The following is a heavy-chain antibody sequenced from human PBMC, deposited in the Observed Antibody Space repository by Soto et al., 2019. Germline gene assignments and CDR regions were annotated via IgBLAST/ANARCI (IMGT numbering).Heavy chain of an antibody. CDR2: ISAHNGNT. D-gene: IGHD3-10*01. Sequence: ASVKVSCKASGFTFSNYGISWVRQAPGQGLEWMGWISAHNGNTNYAQKLQGRVTMTTDTSTSTVYMEVRSLTSDDTGVYYCARFIMVGGSFDPEYYYGMDVWGQGTTVTVSS. J-gene: IGHJ6*02. V-gene: IGHV1-18*04. CDR3: ARFIMVGGSFDPEYYYGMDV. CDR1: GFTFSNYG.